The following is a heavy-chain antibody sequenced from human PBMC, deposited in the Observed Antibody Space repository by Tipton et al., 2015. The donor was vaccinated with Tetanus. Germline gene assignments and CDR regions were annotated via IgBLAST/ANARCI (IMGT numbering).Heavy chain of an antibody. D-gene: IGHD3-10*01. CDR2: VHYTGKD. CDR1: GGSITSYY. J-gene: IGHJ4*02. CDR3: ARTGWFGHMPAFDS. Sequence: TLSLTCNVSGGSITSYYWSWIRQRPGRGLEWVGYVHYTGKDNYSPSLKSRVTLSSDTSKAQFSLKLISVTPADTAIYYCARTGWFGHMPAFDSWGLGTLVTVSS. V-gene: IGHV4-59*13.